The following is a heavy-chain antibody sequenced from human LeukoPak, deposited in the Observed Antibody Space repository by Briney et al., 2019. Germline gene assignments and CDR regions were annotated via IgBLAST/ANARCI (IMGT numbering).Heavy chain of an antibody. V-gene: IGHV4-59*10. Sequence: SETLSLTCAVYGGSISSYYWSWIRQPAGKGLEWIGRMYTSGSTNYNPSLKSRVTMSVDTSKNQFSLKLSSVTAADTAVYYCARGGYNWNSWYFDLWGRGTLVTVSS. CDR1: GGSISSYY. CDR3: ARGGYNWNSWYFDL. D-gene: IGHD1/OR15-1a*01. CDR2: MYTSGST. J-gene: IGHJ2*01.